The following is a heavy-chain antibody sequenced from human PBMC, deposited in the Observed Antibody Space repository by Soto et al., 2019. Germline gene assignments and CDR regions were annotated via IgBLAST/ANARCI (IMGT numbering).Heavy chain of an antibody. CDR2: INPSGGGT. D-gene: IGHD3-3*01. V-gene: IGHV1-46*01. J-gene: IGHJ6*02. CDR1: GSTFTSYY. CDR3: ARELSYDFWSGYLYGMDV. Sequence: ASVTVSCTASGSTFTSYYMHWVRQAPGQLLEWMGIINPSGGGTSYAQKFQGRVTMTRDTSTSTVYMELSSLRSEDTAVYYCARELSYDFWSGYLYGMDVWGQGTTVTFSS.